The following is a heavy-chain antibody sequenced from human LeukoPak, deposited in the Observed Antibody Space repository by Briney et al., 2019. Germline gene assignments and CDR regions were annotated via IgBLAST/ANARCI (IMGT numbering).Heavy chain of an antibody. J-gene: IGHJ4*02. CDR2: ISFDGTNK. Sequence: GGSLRLSCATSGFTFSSYEMHWVRQAPGKGLEWVAVISFDGTNKFYADSVKGRFTISRDNSKKTVYLQMNSLRAEDAAVYYCAKGGGTGYSSSWYSNWGQGTLVTVSS. V-gene: IGHV3-30*18. CDR1: GFTFSSYE. CDR3: AKGGGTGYSSSWYSN. D-gene: IGHD6-13*01.